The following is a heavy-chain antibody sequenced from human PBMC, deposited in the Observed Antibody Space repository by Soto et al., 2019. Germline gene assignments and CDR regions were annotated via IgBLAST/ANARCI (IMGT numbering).Heavy chain of an antibody. CDR2: ISASGGGT. Sequence: PGGSLRLSCAASGFTFSTYAMSWVRQAPGKGLEWVSVISASGGGTFYADSVKGRFTVSRDNSRNTLYLQVISLRVEDTAVYYCAKDLRTSTNYNYGMDVWGQGTTVTVSS. CDR3: AKDLRTSTNYNYGMDV. CDR1: GFTFSTYA. V-gene: IGHV3-23*01. J-gene: IGHJ6*02.